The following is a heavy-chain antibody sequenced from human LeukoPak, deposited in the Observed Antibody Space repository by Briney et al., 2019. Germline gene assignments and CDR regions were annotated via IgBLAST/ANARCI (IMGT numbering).Heavy chain of an antibody. D-gene: IGHD6-19*01. CDR1: GGSISSYY. J-gene: IGHJ6*02. V-gene: IGHV4-59*01. CDR3: ARDHSGWRYYYYYYGMDV. Sequence: PSETLSLTCTVSGGSISSYYWSWIRQPPGKGLEWIGYIYYSGSTNYNPSLKSRVTISVDTSKNQFSLKLSSVTAADTAVYYCARDHSGWRYYYYYYGMDVWGQGTTVTVSS. CDR2: IYYSGST.